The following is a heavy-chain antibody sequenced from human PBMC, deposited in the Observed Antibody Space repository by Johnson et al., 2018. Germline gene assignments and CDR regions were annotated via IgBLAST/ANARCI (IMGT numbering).Heavy chain of an antibody. Sequence: VQLVQSGGGLVQPGRSLRLSCAASGFTFDDYAMHWVRQAPGKGLEWVSGISWNSGSIGYADPVKGRFTISRDNAKNSLYRQMNSPRPEDTALDYCAKDRGRNYYYMDVWGKGTTVTVSS. D-gene: IGHD1-26*01. CDR1: GFTFDDYA. CDR2: ISWNSGSI. V-gene: IGHV3-9*01. J-gene: IGHJ6*03. CDR3: AKDRGRNYYYMDV.